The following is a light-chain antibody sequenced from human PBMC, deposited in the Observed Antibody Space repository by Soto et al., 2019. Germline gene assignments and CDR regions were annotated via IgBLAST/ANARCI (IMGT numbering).Light chain of an antibody. CDR3: SSYTSSSTYV. V-gene: IGLV2-14*03. J-gene: IGLJ1*01. CDR2: VVT. CDR1: NSDVGAYNY. Sequence: QSALTQPASVSGSPGQSITISCTGTNSDVGAYNYVSWYQQHPGKAPKLMIYVVTNRPSGVSNRFSGSKSGYTASLTISGLQGEDEADYYCSSYTSSSTYVFGPGTKLAVL.